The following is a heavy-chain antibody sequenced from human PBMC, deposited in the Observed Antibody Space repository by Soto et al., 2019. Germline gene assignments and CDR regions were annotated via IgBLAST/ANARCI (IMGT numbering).Heavy chain of an antibody. CDR2: IIPIFGTA. J-gene: IGHJ5*02. D-gene: IGHD2-2*01. V-gene: IGHV1-69*12. CDR3: AGPSCNSTRLYYNLFGP. Sequence: QVQLVQSGAEVKKPGSSVKVSCKASGGTFSSYAISWVRQAPGQGLEWMGGIIPIFGTANYAQKFQGRVTITADESKSTAYMELSSLRTEDTGGYYCAGPSCNSTRLYYNLFGPLGQGTLVTVSS. CDR1: GGTFSSYA.